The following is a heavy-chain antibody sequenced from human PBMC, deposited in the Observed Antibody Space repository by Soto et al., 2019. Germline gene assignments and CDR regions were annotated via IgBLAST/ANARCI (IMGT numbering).Heavy chain of an antibody. CDR1: GGSISSYY. CDR3: ARGYGYSIDY. J-gene: IGHJ4*02. CDR2: IYYSGST. V-gene: IGHV4-59*08. Sequence: SETLSLTCTVSGGSISSYYWSWIRQPPGKGLEWIGYIYYSGSTNYNPSLKSRVTISVDTSKNQFSLKLSSVTAADTAVYYCARGYGYSIDYWGQGTMVTVSS. D-gene: IGHD6-13*01.